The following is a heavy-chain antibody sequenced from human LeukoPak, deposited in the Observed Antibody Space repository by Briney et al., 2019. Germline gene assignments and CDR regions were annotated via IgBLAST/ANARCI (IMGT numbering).Heavy chain of an antibody. V-gene: IGHV3-23*01. CDR3: AKGGPYYYDSSGYYGY. D-gene: IGHD3-22*01. CDR1: GFTFSSYA. CDR2: ISGSGGST. Sequence: SGGSLRLSCAASGFTFSSYAMSWVRQAPGKGLEWVSAISGSGGSTYYADSVKGRFTISRDNSKNTLYLQMNSLRAEDTAVYYCAKGGPYYYDSSGYYGYWGQGTLVTVSS. J-gene: IGHJ4*02.